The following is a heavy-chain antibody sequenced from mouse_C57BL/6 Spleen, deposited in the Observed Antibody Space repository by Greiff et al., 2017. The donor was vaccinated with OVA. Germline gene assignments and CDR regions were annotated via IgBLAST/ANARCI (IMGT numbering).Heavy chain of an antibody. Sequence: EVMLVESGAELVRPGASVKLSCTASGFNIKDDSMHWVKQRPEQGLEWIGWIDPANGDTEYAAKFQGKATITADTSSNTAYLQLSSLTSEDTAVYYCTTAFAYWGQGTLVTVSA. J-gene: IGHJ3*01. V-gene: IGHV14-4*01. CDR3: TTAFAY. CDR1: GFNIKDDS. CDR2: IDPANGDT.